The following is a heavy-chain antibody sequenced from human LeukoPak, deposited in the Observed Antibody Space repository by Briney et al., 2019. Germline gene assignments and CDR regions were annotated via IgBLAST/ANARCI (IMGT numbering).Heavy chain of an antibody. CDR1: GFTFSSYW. D-gene: IGHD4-23*01. J-gene: IGHJ4*02. CDR2: IKQGGSET. Sequence: PGGSLRLSCAASGFTFSSYWMTWVRQAPGKGLEWVANIKQGGSETYYVDSVKGRFTISRDNSKNTLYLQMNSLRAEDTAVYYCGRGRGGNYGGNSGHFDLWGQGTLVTVSS. CDR3: GRGRGGNYGGNSGHFDL. V-gene: IGHV3-7*01.